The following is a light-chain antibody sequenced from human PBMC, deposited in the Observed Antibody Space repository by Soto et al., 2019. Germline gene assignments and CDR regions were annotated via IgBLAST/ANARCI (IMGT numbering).Light chain of an antibody. V-gene: IGKV1-5*03. J-gene: IGKJ1*01. CDR1: QTISSW. CDR2: KAS. Sequence: DIQMTQSPSTLSGSVGDRVTITCRASQTISSWLAWYQQKPGKAPKLLIYKASTLKSGVPSRFSGSGSGTEFSLTISSLQPDDFGTYYCQQSYSTPRTFGQGTKVDI. CDR3: QQSYSTPRT.